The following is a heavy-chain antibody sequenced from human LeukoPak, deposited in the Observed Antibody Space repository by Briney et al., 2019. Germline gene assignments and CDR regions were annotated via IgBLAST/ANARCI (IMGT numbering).Heavy chain of an antibody. V-gene: IGHV1-2*02. Sequence: GASVKVSCKASGYTFTGYYMHWVRQAPGQGPEWMGWISPNRGDTNYAQNFQGRVTMTRDTSINTAYMELSRLRSDDTAVYYCARDRGHGYYLDYWGQGTLVTVSS. CDR2: ISPNRGDT. J-gene: IGHJ4*02. D-gene: IGHD6-13*01. CDR3: ARDRGHGYYLDY. CDR1: GYTFTGYY.